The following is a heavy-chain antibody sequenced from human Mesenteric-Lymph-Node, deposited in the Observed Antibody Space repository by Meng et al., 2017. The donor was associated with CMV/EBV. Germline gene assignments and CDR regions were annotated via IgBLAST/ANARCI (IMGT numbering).Heavy chain of an antibody. CDR1: GGSFSGYY. V-gene: IGHV4-34*01. J-gene: IGHJ4*02. D-gene: IGHD2-2*01. CDR3: ARCSSTSCALDH. CDR2: INHSGST. Sequence: SETLSLTCAVYGGSFSGYYWSWIRQPPGKGLEWIGEINHSGSTNYNPSLKSRVTISVDTSKNQFSLKLSSETAADTAVYYCARCSSTSCALDHWGQGTLVTVSS.